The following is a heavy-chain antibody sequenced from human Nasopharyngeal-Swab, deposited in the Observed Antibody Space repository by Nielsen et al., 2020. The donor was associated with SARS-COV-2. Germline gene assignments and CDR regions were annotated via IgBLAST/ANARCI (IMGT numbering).Heavy chain of an antibody. Sequence: GESLKISCAASGFTFSSYSMNWVRQAPGKGLEWVSSISSSSSYIYYADSVKGRFTISRDNAKNSLYLQMNSLRAEDTAVYYCAKRVGAAAGTLHFDYWGQGTLVTVSS. CDR1: GFTFSSYS. V-gene: IGHV3-21*04. CDR2: ISSSSSYI. D-gene: IGHD6-13*01. J-gene: IGHJ4*02. CDR3: AKRVGAAAGTLHFDY.